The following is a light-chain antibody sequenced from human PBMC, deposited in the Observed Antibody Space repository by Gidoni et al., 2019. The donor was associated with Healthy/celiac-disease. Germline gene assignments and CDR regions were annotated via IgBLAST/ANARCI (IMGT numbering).Light chain of an antibody. CDR3: QQRSNWPPRLT. Sequence: IVLTHSPATLSLSPGESATLPCRASKCVSSYLAWYKQKPGQAPSLLIYDASNRATGIPARFSGSGSGTDFTLTISSLEPEDVAVYYCQQRSNWPPRLTFGGGTKVEIK. CDR2: DAS. J-gene: IGKJ4*01. CDR1: KCVSSY. V-gene: IGKV3-11*01.